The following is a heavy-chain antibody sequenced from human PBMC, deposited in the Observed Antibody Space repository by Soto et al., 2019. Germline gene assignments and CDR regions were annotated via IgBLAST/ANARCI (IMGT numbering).Heavy chain of an antibody. CDR3: AKRLTGSSDFDY. D-gene: IGHD1-26*01. Sequence: GGSLRLSCAASGFTFSGYGMHWVRQAPGKGLEWVALISYDGSNKYYADSVKGRFTISRDNSKNTLYLQMNSLRGEDTAVYYCAKRLTGSSDFDYWGQGTLVTVSS. CDR2: ISYDGSNK. J-gene: IGHJ4*02. CDR1: GFTFSGYG. V-gene: IGHV3-30*18.